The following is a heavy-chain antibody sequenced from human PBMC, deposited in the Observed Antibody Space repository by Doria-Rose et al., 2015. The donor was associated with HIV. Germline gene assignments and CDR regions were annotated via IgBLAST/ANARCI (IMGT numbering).Heavy chain of an antibody. Sequence: QVQLVQSGPVLVKPTETLTLTCTVSGVSLSSPGMGVSWIRQPPGKALEWLANIFPDDERCYKTSLKSRLTISRGTSKSQVVLTMTDMDPVDTATYYCARIKSSRWYHKYYFDFWGQGTLVIVSA. V-gene: IGHV2-26*01. CDR3: ARIKSSRWYHKYYFDF. J-gene: IGHJ4*02. D-gene: IGHD6-13*01. CDR1: GVSLSSPGMG. CDR2: IFPDDER.